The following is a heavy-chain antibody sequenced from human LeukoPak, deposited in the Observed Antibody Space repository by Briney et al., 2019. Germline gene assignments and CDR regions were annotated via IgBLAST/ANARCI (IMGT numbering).Heavy chain of an antibody. V-gene: IGHV1-69*06. D-gene: IGHD6-13*01. CDR2: IIPIFGTA. J-gene: IGHJ4*02. CDR1: GGTFSSYA. Sequence: SVKVSCKASGGTFSSYAISWVRQAPGQGLEWMGGIIPIFGTANYAQKFQGRVTITADKSTSTAYTELSSLRSEDTAVYYCARVGVSSYSSSGYWGQGTLVTVSS. CDR3: ARVGVSSYSSSGY.